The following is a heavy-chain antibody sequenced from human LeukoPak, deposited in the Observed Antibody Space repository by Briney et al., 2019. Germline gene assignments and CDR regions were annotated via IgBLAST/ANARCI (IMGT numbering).Heavy chain of an antibody. D-gene: IGHD3-22*01. CDR1: GFTFSTYW. Sequence: GGSLRLSCAASGFTFSTYWMHWVRQSPGKGLVWVSRINMDGTTISYAGSVEGRFTISRDNAKNTLYLQMNSLRAEDTAVYYCARDLHYYDSSGYWYYFDYWGQGTLVTVSS. V-gene: IGHV3-74*01. CDR3: ARDLHYYDSSGYWYYFDY. CDR2: INMDGTTI. J-gene: IGHJ4*02.